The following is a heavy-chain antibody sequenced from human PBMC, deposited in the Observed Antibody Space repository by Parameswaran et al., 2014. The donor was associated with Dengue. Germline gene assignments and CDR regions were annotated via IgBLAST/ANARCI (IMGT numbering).Heavy chain of an antibody. CDR1: GYTFTSYG. V-gene: IGHV1-18*01. CDR2: ISAYNGNT. D-gene: IGHD2-2*01. J-gene: IGHJ6*03. Sequence: ASVKVSCKASGYTFTSYGISWVRQAPGQGLEWMGWISAYNGNTNYAQKLQGRVTMTTDTSTSTAYMELRSLRSDDTAVYYCARVKDCSSTSCYLVYYYYYMDVWGKGTTVTVSS. CDR3: ARVKDCSSTSCYLVYYYYYMDV.